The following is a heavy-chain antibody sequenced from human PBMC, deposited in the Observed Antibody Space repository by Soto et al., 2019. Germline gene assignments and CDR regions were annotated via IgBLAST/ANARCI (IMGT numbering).Heavy chain of an antibody. CDR3: AKDQTSGLKPWNLSGISKISFDS. J-gene: IGHJ3*01. CDR2: ISGSGGST. Sequence: GGSLRLSCAASGFTFSSYAMSWVRQAPGKGLEWVSAISGSGGSTYYADSVKGRFTISRDNSKNTLYLQMNSLRAEETAVYYFAKDQTSGLKPWNLSGISKISFDSWG. D-gene: IGHD3-10*01. CDR1: GFTFSSYA. V-gene: IGHV3-23*01.